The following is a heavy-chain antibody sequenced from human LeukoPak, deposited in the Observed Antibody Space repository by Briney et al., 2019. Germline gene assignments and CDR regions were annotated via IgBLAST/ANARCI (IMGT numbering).Heavy chain of an antibody. CDR3: ARDRDSSSAFDY. CDR1: GFTFSSYG. Sequence: GGSLRLSCAASGFTFSSYGMHWVRQAPGKGLEWVAVISYDGSNKYYADSVKGRFTISRDNSKNTLYLQMNSLRAEDTAVYYCARDRDSSSAFDYWGQGTLVTVSS. V-gene: IGHV3-30*03. J-gene: IGHJ4*02. CDR2: ISYDGSNK. D-gene: IGHD6-13*01.